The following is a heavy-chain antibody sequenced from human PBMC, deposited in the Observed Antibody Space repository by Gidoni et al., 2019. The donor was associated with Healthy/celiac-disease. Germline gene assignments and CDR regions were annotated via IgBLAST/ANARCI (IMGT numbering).Heavy chain of an antibody. J-gene: IGHJ4*02. Sequence: QVQLVESGGGVVQPGRSLRLSCAASGFTFSSYAMHWVRQAQGKGLEWVAVISYDGSNKYYAASVKGRFTISRDNSKNTLYLQMNSLRAEDTAVYYCARDGPYGSGSYPDYWGQGTLVTVSS. V-gene: IGHV3-30-3*01. D-gene: IGHD3-10*01. CDR3: ARDGPYGSGSYPDY. CDR1: GFTFSSYA. CDR2: ISYDGSNK.